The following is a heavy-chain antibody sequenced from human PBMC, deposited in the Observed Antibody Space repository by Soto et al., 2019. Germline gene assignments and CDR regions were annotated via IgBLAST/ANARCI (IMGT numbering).Heavy chain of an antibody. V-gene: IGHV4-30-4*01. CDR2: IYYSGST. CDR3: ARGRYDFWSGYPGYYYYYGMDV. Sequence: PSETLSLTCTVSGGSISSGDYYWSWIRQPPGKGLEWIGYIYYSGSTYYNPSLKSRVTISVDTSKNQFSLKLSSVTAADTAVYYCARGRYDFWSGYPGYYYYYGMDVWGQGTTVTVSS. D-gene: IGHD3-3*01. J-gene: IGHJ6*02. CDR1: GGSISSGDYY.